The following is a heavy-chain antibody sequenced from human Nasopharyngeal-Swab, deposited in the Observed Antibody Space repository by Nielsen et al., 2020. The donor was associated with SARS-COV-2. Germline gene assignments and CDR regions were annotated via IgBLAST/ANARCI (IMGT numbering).Heavy chain of an antibody. CDR3: AKNYYDSSGYRNWFDP. J-gene: IGHJ5*02. CDR2: IYYSGST. V-gene: IGHV4-39*07. D-gene: IGHD3-22*01. Sequence: SETLSLTCTVPGGSISSSSYYWGWIRQPPGKGLEWIGSIYYSGSTYYNPSLKSRVTISVDTSKNQFSLKLSSVTAADTAVYYCAKNYYDSSGYRNWFDPWGQGTLVTVSS. CDR1: GGSISSSSYY.